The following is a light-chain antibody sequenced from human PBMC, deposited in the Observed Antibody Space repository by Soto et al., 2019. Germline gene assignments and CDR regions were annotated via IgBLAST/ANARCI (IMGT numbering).Light chain of an antibody. CDR3: SSYTSSSTLV. CDR2: DVS. CDR1: NNDVGGYNF. V-gene: IGLV2-14*01. J-gene: IGLJ3*02. Sequence: QSALTQPASVSGSPGQSITISCTGTNNDVGGYNFVSWYQQQPGKAPKLMIYDVSNRPSGVSNRFSGSKSGNTASLTISGLQAEDEANYYCSSYTSSSTLVFGGGTQLTVL.